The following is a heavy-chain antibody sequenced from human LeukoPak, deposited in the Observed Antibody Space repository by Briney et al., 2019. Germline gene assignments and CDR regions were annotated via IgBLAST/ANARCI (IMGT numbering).Heavy chain of an antibody. CDR2: IYTSGST. V-gene: IGHV4-61*02. CDR1: GGSISSGSYY. D-gene: IGHD3-16*01. J-gene: IGHJ6*03. CDR3: ARVNYDRTPRGYYYYYMDV. Sequence: SETLSLTCTVSGGSISSGSYYWSWIRQPAGKGLEWIGRIYTSGSTNYNPSLKSRVTISVDTSKNQFSLKLSSVTAADTAVYYCARVNYDRTPRGYYYYYMDVWGKGTTVTISS.